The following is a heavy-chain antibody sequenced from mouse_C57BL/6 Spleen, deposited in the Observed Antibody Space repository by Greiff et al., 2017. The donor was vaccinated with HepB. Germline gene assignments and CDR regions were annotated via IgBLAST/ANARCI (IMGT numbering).Heavy chain of an antibody. J-gene: IGHJ2*01. V-gene: IGHV1-82*01. D-gene: IGHD2-1*01. CDR3: ARWGYGNTPFDY. Sequence: VQLQQSGPELVKPGASVKISCKASGYAFSSSWMNWVKQRPGKGLEWIGRIYPGDGDTNYNGKFKGKATLTADKSSSTAYMQLSSLTSEDSAVYFCARWGYGNTPFDYWGKGTTLTVSS. CDR2: IYPGDGDT. CDR1: GYAFSSSW.